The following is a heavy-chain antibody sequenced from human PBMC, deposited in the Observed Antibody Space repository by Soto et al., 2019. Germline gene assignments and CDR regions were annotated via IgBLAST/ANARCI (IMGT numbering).Heavy chain of an antibody. Sequence: QVQLVESGGGVVQPGRSLRLSCAASGFTFSSHGMHWVRQAPGKGLEWVAGIWYDGSNKYYADSVKGRFTISRDDSKNMVYLQRTSLRADVTAVYYCVRDGWYSIQAPYWGHGTLVTVSS. D-gene: IGHD6-19*01. CDR2: IWYDGSNK. J-gene: IGHJ4*01. V-gene: IGHV3-33*01. CDR1: GFTFSSHG. CDR3: VRDGWYSIQAPY.